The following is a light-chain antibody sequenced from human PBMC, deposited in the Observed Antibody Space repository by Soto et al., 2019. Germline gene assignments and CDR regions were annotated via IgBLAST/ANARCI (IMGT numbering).Light chain of an antibody. CDR1: SSDVGGYNY. CDR2: EVS. V-gene: IGLV2-14*01. Sequence: QSALTQPASVSGSPGQSITVSCTGTSSDVGGYNYVSWYQQHPGNAPKLMIYEVSNRPSGVSDRFSGSKSGSTASLTISGLQAEDEADYCSSATSISTLGVYVFGTGTKVTVL. CDR3: SSATSISTLGVYV. J-gene: IGLJ1*01.